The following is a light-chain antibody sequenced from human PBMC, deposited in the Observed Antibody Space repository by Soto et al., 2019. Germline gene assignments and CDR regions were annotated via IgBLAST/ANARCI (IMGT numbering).Light chain of an antibody. J-gene: IGKJ2*02. CDR2: GAS. V-gene: IGKV3-20*01. CDR3: HQYNNWPPGT. Sequence: EIVLTQSPGTLSLSPGERATLSCRASQSLSNSELAWYQQKPGQAPRLLIYGASSRATGIPDRFSGSGSGTDFTLTISSLQSEDFAVYYCHQYNNWPPGTFGQGTKLEIK. CDR1: QSLSNSE.